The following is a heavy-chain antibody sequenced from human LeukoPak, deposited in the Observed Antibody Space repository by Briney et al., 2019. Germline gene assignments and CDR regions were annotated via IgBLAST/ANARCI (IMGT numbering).Heavy chain of an antibody. CDR1: GFTFSSYA. CDR3: AGSNYCGGDCSLGFDY. Sequence: GGSLRLSCAASGFTFSSYAMHWVRQAPGKGLEYVSAISSNGGSTYYANSVKGRFTISRDNSKNTLYLQMGSLRAEDMAVYYCAGSNYCGGDCSLGFDYWGQGTLVTVSS. D-gene: IGHD2-21*02. CDR2: ISSNGGST. J-gene: IGHJ4*02. V-gene: IGHV3-64*01.